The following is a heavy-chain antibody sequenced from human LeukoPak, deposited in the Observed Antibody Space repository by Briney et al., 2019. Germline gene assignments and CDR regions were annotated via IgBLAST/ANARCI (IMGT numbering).Heavy chain of an antibody. CDR1: GFTFSSYW. CDR2: IKQDGSEK. V-gene: IGHV3-7*01. J-gene: IGHJ5*02. D-gene: IGHD5-24*01. CDR3: AKERDLNWFDP. Sequence: GGSLRLSCPASGFTFSSYWMSWVRQAPGKGLEWVANIKQDGSEKYYVDSVKGRFTISRDNAKNSLYLQMNSLRAEDTAVYYCAKERDLNWFDPWGQGTLVTVSS.